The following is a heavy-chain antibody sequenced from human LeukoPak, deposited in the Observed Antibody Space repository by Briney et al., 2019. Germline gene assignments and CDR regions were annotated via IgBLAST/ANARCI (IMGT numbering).Heavy chain of an antibody. CDR2: ISSSSSYI. Sequence: GGSLRLSCAASGFTFSTYRMNWVRQVPGKGLGWVSSISSSSSYIYYADSVKGRFTISRDNAKNSLFLQMHSLRAEDTAVYYCATDDYGAFDYWGQGTLVTVSS. D-gene: IGHD4/OR15-4a*01. CDR1: GFTFSTYR. CDR3: ATDDYGAFDY. V-gene: IGHV3-21*01. J-gene: IGHJ4*02.